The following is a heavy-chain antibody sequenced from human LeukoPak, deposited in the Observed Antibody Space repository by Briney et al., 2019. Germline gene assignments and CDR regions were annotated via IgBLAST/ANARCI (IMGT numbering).Heavy chain of an antibody. D-gene: IGHD3-10*02. CDR1: VFTFSNYG. J-gene: IGHJ6*04. Sequence: GGALRLSCAASVFTFSNYGMHWVRQAPGKGLEWVSYISSSGSTIYYADSVKGRFTISRDNAKNSLYLQMNSLRAEDTAVYYCVELGITMIGGVWGKGTTVTISS. CDR3: VELGITMIGGV. V-gene: IGHV3-48*04. CDR2: ISSSGSTI.